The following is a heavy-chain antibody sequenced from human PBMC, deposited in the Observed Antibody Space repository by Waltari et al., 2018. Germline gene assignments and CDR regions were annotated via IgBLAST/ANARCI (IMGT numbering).Heavy chain of an antibody. CDR1: GFTFSSYG. D-gene: IGHD3-10*01. CDR3: ARDGSGSYWTTYYYYGMDV. Sequence: GFTFSSYGMHWVRQAPGKGLEWVAVIWYDGSNKQYVDSVKGRFTISRDKSNNTLYLQMNSLRVEDTAVYYCARDGSGSYWTTYYYYGMDVWGQGTTVTVSS. CDR2: IWYDGSNK. V-gene: IGHV3-33*01. J-gene: IGHJ6*02.